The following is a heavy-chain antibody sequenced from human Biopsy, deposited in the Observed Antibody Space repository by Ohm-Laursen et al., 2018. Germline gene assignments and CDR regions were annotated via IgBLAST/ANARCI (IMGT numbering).Heavy chain of an antibody. Sequence: GSLRLSCSASGFTFSSSWMTWVRQAPGKGLEWVAMIKQDGSEDYYVDSVKGRFTISRDNAQKILDLQLNSLRAEDTAVYYSVRGRSMDVWGQGTTVTVSS. CDR3: VRGRSMDV. V-gene: IGHV3-7*01. J-gene: IGHJ6*02. CDR2: IKQDGSED. CDR1: GFTFSSSW.